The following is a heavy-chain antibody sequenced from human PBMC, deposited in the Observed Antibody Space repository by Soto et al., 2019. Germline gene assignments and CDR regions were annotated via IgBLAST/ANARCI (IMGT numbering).Heavy chain of an antibody. V-gene: IGHV1-24*01. CDR3: AKTFGKRGRYYYYGRDV. CDR2: FDPEDGET. Sequence: ASVKVSCKVSGYTLTELSMHWVRQAPGKGLEWMGGFDPEDGETIYAQKFQGRVTMTEDTSTDTAYMELSSLRSEDTAVYYCAKTFGKRGRYYYYGRDVGGKGTTVTVPS. J-gene: IGHJ6*04. D-gene: IGHD3-10*01. CDR1: GYTLTELS.